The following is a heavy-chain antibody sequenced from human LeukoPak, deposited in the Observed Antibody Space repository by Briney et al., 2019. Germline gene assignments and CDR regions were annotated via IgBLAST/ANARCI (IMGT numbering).Heavy chain of an antibody. J-gene: IGHJ4*02. V-gene: IGHV1-69*05. CDR3: ARGTGYSYGLDY. CDR2: IIPIFGTA. D-gene: IGHD5-18*01. CDR1: GGTFSSYA. Sequence: AASVKVSCKASGGTFSSYAISWVRQAPGQGLEWMGGIIPIFGTANYAQKCQGRDTITTDESTSTAYMELSSLRSEDTAVYYCARGTGYSYGLDYWGQGTLVTVSS.